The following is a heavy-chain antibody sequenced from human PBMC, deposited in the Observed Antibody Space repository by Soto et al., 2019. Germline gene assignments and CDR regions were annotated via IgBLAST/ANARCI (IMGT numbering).Heavy chain of an antibody. CDR1: GFSLTTSEVG. V-gene: IGHV2-5*02. CDR2: IYWDDDK. J-gene: IGHJ2*01. D-gene: IGHD3-10*01. CDR3: THKSYGNWYFDL. Sequence: QSTLKKSGPTLVKPTQTLTLTCTLSGFSLTTSEVGVGWIRQPPGKALEWLALIYWDDDKRYSPSLKTRLTITKDTSKNQVVLTMTKMDPVDTATYYCTHKSYGNWYFDLWGRGTLVTVSS.